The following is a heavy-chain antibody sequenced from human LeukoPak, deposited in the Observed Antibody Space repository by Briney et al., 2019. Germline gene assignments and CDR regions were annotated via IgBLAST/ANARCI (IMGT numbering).Heavy chain of an antibody. V-gene: IGHV4-39*07. CDR1: GGSISSSSYY. Sequence: SETLSLTCTVSGGSISSSSYYWGWLRQPPGKGLEWFGSIYYTGSTFYNPSLKSRVTISVDTSKNQFSLKLSSVTAADTAVYYCARKSRGYSGSYDYWGQGTLVTVSS. D-gene: IGHD1-26*01. CDR3: ARKSRGYSGSYDY. CDR2: IYYTGST. J-gene: IGHJ4*02.